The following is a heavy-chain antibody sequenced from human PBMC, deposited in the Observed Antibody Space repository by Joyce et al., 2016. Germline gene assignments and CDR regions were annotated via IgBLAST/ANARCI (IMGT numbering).Heavy chain of an antibody. CDR3: GRRVNFWSGYVDY. J-gene: IGHJ4*02. D-gene: IGHD3-3*01. Sequence: QVQLQQWGAGLLKPSETLSFTCTLSGGSFSDYHWTWIRQPPGKGLEWIGESNQSGGANYNSSLKSRVTISLDTSKNQFSLKMQSVTAADTAMYYCGRRVNFWSGYVDYWGQGALVTVSS. V-gene: IGHV4-34*02. CDR1: GGSFSDYH. CDR2: SNQSGGA.